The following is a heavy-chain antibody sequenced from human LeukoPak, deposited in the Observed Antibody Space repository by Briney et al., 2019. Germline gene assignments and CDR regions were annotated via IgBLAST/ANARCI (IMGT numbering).Heavy chain of an antibody. Sequence: SETLSLTCTVSGGSISSYYWSWIRQPPGKGLEWIGYIYYSGSTNYNPSLKSRVTISVVTSKNQFSLKLSSVTAADTAVYYCARVRGSYPSWYYYYYMDVWGKGTTVTVSS. V-gene: IGHV4-59*01. CDR2: IYYSGST. D-gene: IGHD1-26*01. CDR1: GGSISSYY. CDR3: ARVRGSYPSWYYYYYMDV. J-gene: IGHJ6*03.